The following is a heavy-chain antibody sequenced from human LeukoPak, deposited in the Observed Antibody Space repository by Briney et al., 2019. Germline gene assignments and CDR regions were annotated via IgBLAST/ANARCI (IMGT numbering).Heavy chain of an antibody. D-gene: IGHD3-22*01. J-gene: IGHJ3*02. V-gene: IGHV1-24*01. Sequence: ASVKVSCKVSGYTLTELSMHWVRQAPGKGLEWMGGFDPEDGETIYAQKFQGRVTMTEDTSTDTAYMELSSLRSEDTAVYYCATGTPESAPYYDSSGPAAFDIWGQGTMVTVSS. CDR2: FDPEDGET. CDR1: GYTLTELS. CDR3: ATGTPESAPYYDSSGPAAFDI.